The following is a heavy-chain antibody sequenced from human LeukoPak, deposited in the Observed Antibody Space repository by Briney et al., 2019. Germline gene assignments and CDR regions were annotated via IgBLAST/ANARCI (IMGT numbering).Heavy chain of an antibody. CDR1: GGSISSYY. J-gene: IGHJ4*02. CDR2: IYHSGST. D-gene: IGHD3-16*02. Sequence: KTSETLSLTCTVSGGSISSYYWSWIRQPAGKGLEWIGTIYHSGSTYYNPSLKSRVTISVDTSKNQFSLKLSSVTAADTAVYYCARYDVWGSYRAFDYWGQGTLVTVSS. V-gene: IGHV4-59*08. CDR3: ARYDVWGSYRAFDY.